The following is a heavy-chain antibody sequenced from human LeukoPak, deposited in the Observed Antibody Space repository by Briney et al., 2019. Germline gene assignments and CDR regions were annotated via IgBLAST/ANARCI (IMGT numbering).Heavy chain of an antibody. CDR2: IKSKTDGGTT. D-gene: IGHD5-18*01. Sequence: ETLSLTCTVSGGSISSYYWSWVRQAPGKGLEWVGRIKSKTDGGTTDYAAPVKGRFTISRDDSKNTLYLQMNSLKTEDTAVYYCTTGEDTAMVFDYWGQGTLVTVSS. CDR1: GGSISSYY. V-gene: IGHV3-15*01. CDR3: TTGEDTAMVFDY. J-gene: IGHJ4*02.